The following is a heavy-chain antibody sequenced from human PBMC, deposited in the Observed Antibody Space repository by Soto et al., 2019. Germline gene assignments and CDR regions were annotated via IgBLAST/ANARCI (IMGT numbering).Heavy chain of an antibody. V-gene: IGHV1-2*04. J-gene: IGHJ4*02. D-gene: IGHD2-8*01. Sequence: EASVKVSCKASGYTFTGYYMHWVRQAPGQGLEWMGWINPNSGGTNYAQKFQGWVTMTRDTSISTAYMELSRLRSDDTAVYYCARGLPPTYCTNGVCAPDYWGQGALVTVSS. CDR1: GYTFTGYY. CDR3: ARGLPPTYCTNGVCAPDY. CDR2: INPNSGGT.